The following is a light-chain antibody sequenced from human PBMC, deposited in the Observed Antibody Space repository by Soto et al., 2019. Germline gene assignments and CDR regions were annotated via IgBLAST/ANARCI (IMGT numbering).Light chain of an antibody. CDR1: SSDVGGYDY. CDR2: DVS. V-gene: IGLV2-11*01. J-gene: IGLJ1*01. Sequence: QSALTQPRSVSGSPGQSVAISCTGTSSDVGGYDYVSWYQQHPGKAPNVIIFDVSKRPSGVPDRFSGSKSGNTASLTISGLPAEDEDDYYCCSYAGGPCVFGTGGKVTGL. CDR3: CSYAGGPCV.